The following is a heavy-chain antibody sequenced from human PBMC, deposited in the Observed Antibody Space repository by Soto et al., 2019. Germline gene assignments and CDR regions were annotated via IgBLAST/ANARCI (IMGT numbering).Heavy chain of an antibody. CDR1: GFTFSSYA. CDR3: AKDEEYSSSSTSDY. V-gene: IGHV3-23*01. CDR2: ISGSGGGP. Sequence: EVQLLESGGGLVQPGGSLRLSCAASGFTFSSYAMSWVRQAPGKGLEWVSAISGSGGGPYYADSVTGRFTISRDNSKNTLYLQMNSLRAEDTAVYDCAKDEEYSSSSTSDYWGQGTLVTFSS. D-gene: IGHD6-6*01. J-gene: IGHJ4*02.